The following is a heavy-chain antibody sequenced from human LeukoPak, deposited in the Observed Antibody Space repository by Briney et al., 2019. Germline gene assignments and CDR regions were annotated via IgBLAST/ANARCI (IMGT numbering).Heavy chain of an antibody. CDR1: GGSFSGYY. V-gene: IGHV4-34*01. CDR3: ARGGGWGNWNDAVDY. D-gene: IGHD1-1*01. J-gene: IGHJ4*02. Sequence: SETLSLTCAVYGGSFSGYYWSWVRQPPGKGLEWIGEINHSGSTNYNPSLKSRVTISVDTSKNQFSLKVNSVTAADTAVYYCARGGGWGNWNDAVDYWGQGTLVTVSS. CDR2: INHSGST.